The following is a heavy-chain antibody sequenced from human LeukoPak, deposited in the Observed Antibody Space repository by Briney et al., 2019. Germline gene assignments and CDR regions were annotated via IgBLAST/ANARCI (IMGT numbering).Heavy chain of an antibody. V-gene: IGHV1-8*01. CDR3: AGLTRRDGYNFDY. J-gene: IGHJ4*02. CDR2: MNPNSGNT. D-gene: IGHD5-24*01. CDR1: GYTFTSYD. Sequence: ASVKVSCKASGYTFTSYDINWVRQATGQGLEWMGWMNPNSGNTGYAQKFQGRVTMTRNTSISTAYMELSSLRSEDTAVYYCAGLTRRDGYNFDYWGQGTLVTVSS.